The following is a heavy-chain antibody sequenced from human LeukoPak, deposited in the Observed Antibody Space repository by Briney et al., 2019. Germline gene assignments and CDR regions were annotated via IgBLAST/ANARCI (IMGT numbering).Heavy chain of an antibody. D-gene: IGHD3-16*01. Sequence: EGSLRLSCVASGFTFTTYWMHWVRQAPGKGLVWVSRINGDGSNSNYADSVKGRFTISRDNARNTLYLQMNGLRAEDTALYYCARTSPTSHFDFWGQGTLVTVSS. CDR3: ARTSPTSHFDF. V-gene: IGHV3-74*01. CDR2: INGDGSNS. CDR1: GFTFTTYW. J-gene: IGHJ4*02.